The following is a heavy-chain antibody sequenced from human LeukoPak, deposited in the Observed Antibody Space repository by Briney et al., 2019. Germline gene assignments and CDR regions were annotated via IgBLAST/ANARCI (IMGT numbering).Heavy chain of an antibody. CDR3: AREEESSGWSFDY. CDR2: TFYRSKWYN. V-gene: IGHV6-1*01. CDR1: GDSVSSNSAA. Sequence: SQTLSLSCAISGDSVSSNSAAWNWIRQSPSRGLEWLGRTFYRSKWYNDYIVSVESRININPDTSKNQFSLQQKSVTPEDTAMYYSAREEESSGWSFDYWGQGILVTVSS. D-gene: IGHD6-19*01. J-gene: IGHJ4*02.